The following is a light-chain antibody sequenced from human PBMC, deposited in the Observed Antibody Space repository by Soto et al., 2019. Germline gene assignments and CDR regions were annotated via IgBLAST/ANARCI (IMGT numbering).Light chain of an antibody. Sequence: AIQVTQSPSSLSASVGDTVTITCRASQGISSAFAWYQQKPGKVPRLLIYDVFNLQSGVPSSFSGSGSGTDFTLTISRLQPEDFATYYCQQLETYPLTFGQGTRLEVK. CDR3: QQLETYPLT. V-gene: IGKV1-13*02. CDR2: DVF. J-gene: IGKJ5*01. CDR1: QGISSA.